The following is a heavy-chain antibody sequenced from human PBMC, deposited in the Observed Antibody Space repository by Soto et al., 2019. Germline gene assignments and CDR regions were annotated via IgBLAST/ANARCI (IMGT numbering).Heavy chain of an antibody. CDR2: IYWDDSK. J-gene: IGHJ5*02. CDR1: GFSLTTDRVG. Sequence: QITLKESGPTLVKPTQTLTLTCTFSGFSLTTDRVGVGWIPQPPGEALEWLAVIYWDDSKPYRPSLESRLTIAKDTPKNQVALTMTNMNSLDTATYYGAHADGGTTRSWGQGTQVTVSS. V-gene: IGHV2-5*02. CDR3: AHADGGTTRS. D-gene: IGHD1-1*01.